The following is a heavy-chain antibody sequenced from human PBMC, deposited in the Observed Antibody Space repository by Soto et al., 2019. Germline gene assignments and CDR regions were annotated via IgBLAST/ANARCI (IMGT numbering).Heavy chain of an antibody. Sequence: GASVKVSCKASGYTLTSYAMHWVRQATGQRLEWMGWINAGNGNTKYSQKFQGRVTITRDTSASTAYMELSSLRSEDTAVYYCARRRCGGDCYLVEKALDYWGQGTLVTVSS. J-gene: IGHJ4*02. D-gene: IGHD2-21*02. V-gene: IGHV1-3*01. CDR3: ARRRCGGDCYLVEKALDY. CDR2: INAGNGNT. CDR1: GYTLTSYA.